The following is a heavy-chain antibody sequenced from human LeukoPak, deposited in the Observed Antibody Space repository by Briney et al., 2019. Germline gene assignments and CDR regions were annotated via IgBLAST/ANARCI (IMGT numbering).Heavy chain of an antibody. V-gene: IGHV1-18*01. J-gene: IGHJ4*02. CDR2: ISAYNGNT. D-gene: IGHD2-21*02. CDR3: ARDWCYCGGDCPPRPGY. CDR1: GYTFTSYG. Sequence: ASVKVSCKASGYTFTSYGVSWVRQAPGQGLEWMGWISAYNGNTNYAQKLQGRVTMTTDTSTSTAYMELRSLRSDDTAVYYCARDWCYCGGDCPPRPGYWGQGALVTVSS.